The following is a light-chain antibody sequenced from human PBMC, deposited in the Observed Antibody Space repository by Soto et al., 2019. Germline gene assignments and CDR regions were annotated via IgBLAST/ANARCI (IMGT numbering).Light chain of an antibody. CDR2: GAS. J-gene: IGKJ1*01. Sequence: EIVMTQSPATLSVSPGERATLSCRASQSVSIDVAWYQQTLGQAPRLRSEGASTRATCIPVRFCGSASGTECTLTISSLQSEDFTVYYGQQYKKWPLTFGQGTKVDIK. CDR3: QQYKKWPLT. V-gene: IGKV3-15*01. CDR1: QSVSID.